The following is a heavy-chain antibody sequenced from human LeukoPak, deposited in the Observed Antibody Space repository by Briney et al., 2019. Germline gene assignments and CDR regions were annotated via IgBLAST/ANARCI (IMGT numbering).Heavy chain of an antibody. Sequence: PGGSLRLSCAASGFNFSDYYMRWIRQASGGGLEWGSDISSNNNYANYADSVKGRFTISRDNVKNSLYLQMNSLRAEDTAVYYCATSRYCYGGSCSDHYFFGVDVWGQGTTVTVSS. CDR3: ATSRYCYGGSCSDHYFFGVDV. D-gene: IGHD2-15*01. J-gene: IGHJ6*02. CDR1: GFNFSDYY. CDR2: ISSNNNYA. V-gene: IGHV3-11*06.